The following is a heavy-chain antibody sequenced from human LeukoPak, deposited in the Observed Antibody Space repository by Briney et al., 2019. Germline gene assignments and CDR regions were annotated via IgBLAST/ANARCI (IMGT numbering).Heavy chain of an antibody. D-gene: IGHD3-22*01. CDR3: AKEFSGYLASFEY. Sequence: GGSLRLSCAASGFTFSSYGMHWVRQAPGKGLEWVAVTSFDGSYKNYADSVKGRFAISRDNSKNRLYLQMNSLRAEDTAVYYCAKEFSGYLASFEYWGQGTLVTVSS. J-gene: IGHJ4*02. CDR2: TSFDGSYK. V-gene: IGHV3-30*18. CDR1: GFTFSSYG.